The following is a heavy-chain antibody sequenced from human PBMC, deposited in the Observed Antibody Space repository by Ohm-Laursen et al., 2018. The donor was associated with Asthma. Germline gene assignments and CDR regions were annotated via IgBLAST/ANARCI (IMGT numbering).Heavy chain of an antibody. V-gene: IGHV3-30*18. CDR1: GFTFSSYG. CDR2: ISYDGSNK. CDR3: AKDRYCSGEIPCYFDY. D-gene: IGHD2-15*01. Sequence: SLRLSCTASGFTFSSYGMHWVRQAPGKGLEWVAVISYDGSNKYYADSVKGRFTISRDNSKNTLYLQMNSLRAEDTAVYYCAKDRYCSGEIPCYFDYWGQGTLVTVSS. J-gene: IGHJ4*02.